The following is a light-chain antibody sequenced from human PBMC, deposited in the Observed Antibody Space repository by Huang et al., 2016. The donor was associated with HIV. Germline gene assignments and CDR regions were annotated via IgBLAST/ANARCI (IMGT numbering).Light chain of an antibody. V-gene: IGKV4-1*01. CDR2: WAS. J-gene: IGKJ5*01. CDR1: QSVLYSSNNKNY. CDR3: QQYFSTPT. Sequence: DIVMTQSPDSLAVSLGERATNNCKSSQSVLYSSNNKNYLAWYQQKPGQPPKLLIYWASTRESGVPDRFSGSGSGTDFTLTISSLQAEDVAVYYCQQYFSTPTFGQGTRLEIK.